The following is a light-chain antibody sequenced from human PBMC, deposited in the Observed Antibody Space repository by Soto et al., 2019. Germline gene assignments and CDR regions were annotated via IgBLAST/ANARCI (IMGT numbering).Light chain of an antibody. CDR1: SSDVGSYNL. Sequence: QSALTQPASVSGSPGQSITISCTGTSSDVGSYNLVSWYQQHPGKAPKLMIYEGSKRPSGVSNRFSGSKSGNTASLTISELQAEDEADYCCSYAGSSTFSVVFGGGTKVTVL. J-gene: IGLJ2*01. CDR2: EGS. V-gene: IGLV2-23*03. CDR3: CSYAGSSTFSVV.